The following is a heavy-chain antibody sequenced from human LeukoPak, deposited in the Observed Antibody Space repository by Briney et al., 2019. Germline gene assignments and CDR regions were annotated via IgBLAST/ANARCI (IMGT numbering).Heavy chain of an antibody. J-gene: IGHJ5*02. CDR3: ARGVSVNTYGHWFDP. CDR2: IFYSGST. CDR1: GGSISISSHY. D-gene: IGHD5-18*01. V-gene: IGHV4-61*05. Sequence: PSETLSLTCSVSGGSISISSHYCVWVRQPPGKGLEWIGYIFYSGSTNFNPSLKSRVTISVDTSKNQLSLKLSSVTAADTAAYYCARGVSVNTYGHWFDPWGQGTLVTVSS.